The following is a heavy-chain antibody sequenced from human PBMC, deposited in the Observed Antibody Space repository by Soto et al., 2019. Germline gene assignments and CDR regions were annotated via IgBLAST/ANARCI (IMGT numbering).Heavy chain of an antibody. Sequence: PGGSLRLSCAASGFAFSGDWMHWVRQPPGKGLVWVSAISGSGGSTYYADSVKGRFTISRDNSKNTLYLQMNSLRAEDTAVYYCAKDLAMEELICFDYWGQGTLVTVSS. CDR3: AKDLAMEELICFDY. CDR1: GFAFSGDW. D-gene: IGHD3-16*01. J-gene: IGHJ4*02. CDR2: ISGSGGST. V-gene: IGHV3-23*01.